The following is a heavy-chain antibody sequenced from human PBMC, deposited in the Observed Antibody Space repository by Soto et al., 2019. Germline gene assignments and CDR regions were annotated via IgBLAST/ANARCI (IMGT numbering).Heavy chain of an antibody. CDR3: PTARVYLWSTDYFDS. Sequence: GGSLRLSCAASGFTFSNAWMNWVRQAPGKGLEWVGRIKTKTDGGTTDYAAPVKGRFTISRDDSKNTLYLQMNSLKTEDTAVYYCPTARVYLWSTDYFDSCGQENLVTVSS. CDR1: GFTFSNAW. J-gene: IGHJ4*02. V-gene: IGHV3-15*01. D-gene: IGHD3-10*01. CDR2: IKTKTDGGTT.